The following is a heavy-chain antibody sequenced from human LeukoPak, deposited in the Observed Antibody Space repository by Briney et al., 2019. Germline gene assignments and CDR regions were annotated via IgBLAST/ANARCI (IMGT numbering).Heavy chain of an antibody. V-gene: IGHV4-59*01. J-gene: IGHJ2*01. CDR2: VLYSGSG. Sequence: SETLSLTCTVSGGSISSYYWNWIRQSPGKGLEWNGYVLYSGSGDYNPSLKSRVTILIDASKNQFSLKLSSVTTADTAVYYCARSFVSSIAARHWYFDFWGRGTRVTVSS. CDR1: GGSISSYY. CDR3: ARSFVSSIAARHWYFDF. D-gene: IGHD6-6*01.